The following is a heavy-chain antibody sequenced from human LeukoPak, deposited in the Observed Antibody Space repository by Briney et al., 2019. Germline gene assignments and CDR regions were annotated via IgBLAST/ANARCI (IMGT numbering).Heavy chain of an antibody. J-gene: IGHJ4*02. V-gene: IGHV1-2*02. D-gene: IGHD3-22*01. CDR2: INPNSGGT. CDR1: GYTFTSYD. CDR3: ARAYDGSGYYPDY. Sequence: ASVKVSCKASGYTFTSYDINWVRQATGQGLEWMGWINPNSGGTNYAQKFQGRVTMTRDTSISTAYMELSRLISDDTAVYYCARAYDGSGYYPDYWGQGTLVTVSS.